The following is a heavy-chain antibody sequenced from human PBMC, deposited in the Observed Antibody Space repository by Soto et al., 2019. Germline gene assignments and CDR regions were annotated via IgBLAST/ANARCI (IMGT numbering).Heavy chain of an antibody. CDR2: IYYSGST. J-gene: IGHJ4*02. V-gene: IGHV4-61*01. D-gene: IGHD3-10*01. Sequence: QVQLQESRPGLVKPSETLSLTCTVSGGSVSSGSYYWSWIRQPPGKGLEWIGYIYYSGSTNYNPSVQRRVTISVDTSKNQFSLKLSSVTAADTAVYYCARDRGGATFYWGQGTLVTVSS. CDR1: GGSVSSGSYY. CDR3: ARDRGGATFY.